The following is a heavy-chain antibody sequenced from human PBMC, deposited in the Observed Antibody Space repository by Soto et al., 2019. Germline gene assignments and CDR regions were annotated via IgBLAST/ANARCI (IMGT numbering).Heavy chain of an antibody. J-gene: IGHJ5*02. D-gene: IGHD2-15*01. CDR2: ISSSSSTI. Sequence: GGSLRLSCAASGFTFSSYSMNWVRQAPGKGLEWVSYISSSSSTIYYADSVKGRFTISRDNAKNSLYLQMNSLRAEDTAVYYCARDPSGGINWFDPWGQGTLVTVSS. CDR3: ARDPSGGINWFDP. CDR1: GFTFSSYS. V-gene: IGHV3-48*01.